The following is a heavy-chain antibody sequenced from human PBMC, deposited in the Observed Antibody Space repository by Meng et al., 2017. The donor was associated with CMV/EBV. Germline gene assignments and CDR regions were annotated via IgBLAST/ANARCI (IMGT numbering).Heavy chain of an antibody. CDR2: IYTSGST. CDR3: ARVLRWNGVIDY. CDR1: GGSISSYY. Sequence: HVQLQESGPGLVKPSATLPLTCTVSGGSISSYYWRWIRQPAGKGLEWIGRIYTSGSTNYNPSLKSRVTMSVDTSKNQFSLKLSSVTAADTAVYYCARVLRWNGVIDYWGQGTLVTVSS. J-gene: IGHJ4*02. D-gene: IGHD4-23*01. V-gene: IGHV4-4*07.